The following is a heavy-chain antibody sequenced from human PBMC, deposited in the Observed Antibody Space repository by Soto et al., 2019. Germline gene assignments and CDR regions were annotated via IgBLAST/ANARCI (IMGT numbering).Heavy chain of an antibody. V-gene: IGHV1-69*12. CDR2: IIPIFGRA. CDR1: GGTFSSYA. CDR3: AQALVLAVAGRGWFDL. D-gene: IGHD6-19*01. Sequence: QVQLVQSGAEVKKPGSSVKVSCKASGGTFSSYAISWVRQAPGQGLEWMGGIIPIFGRANYAQNFQGRVTITAAATKSIADMELSGLRSEDTAVYYCAQALVLAVAGRGWFDLWGRGTLVTVSS. J-gene: IGHJ2*01.